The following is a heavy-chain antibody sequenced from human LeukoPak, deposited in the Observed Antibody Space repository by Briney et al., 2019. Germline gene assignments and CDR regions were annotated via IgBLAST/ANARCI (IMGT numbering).Heavy chain of an antibody. J-gene: IGHJ4*02. D-gene: IGHD1-26*01. V-gene: IGHV4-39*01. Sequence: SETLSLTCTVSGGSISSTSYYWGWIRQPPGKGLEWIGSIYYSGSIYYKPSLKSRVTISVDTAKNQFSLKLSSVTAADTAVYYCARSGLAGADFDSWGQGTLVTVSS. CDR1: GGSISSTSYY. CDR3: ARSGLAGADFDS. CDR2: IYYSGSI.